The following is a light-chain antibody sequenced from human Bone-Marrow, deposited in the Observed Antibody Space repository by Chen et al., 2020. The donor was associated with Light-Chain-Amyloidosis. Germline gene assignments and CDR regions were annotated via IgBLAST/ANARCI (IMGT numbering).Light chain of an antibody. CDR1: QSVSSN. J-gene: IGKJ4*01. Sequence: EIVMSQSPATLSVSPGERATLSCRANQSVSSNLAWYQHKPGLTPRLLIHGASIRATGIPARFSGSGSGTEFTLTISSLQSEDFAVYYCQQYRSWPPTLTFGGGTKVEIK. V-gene: IGKV3D-15*01. CDR2: GAS. CDR3: QQYRSWPPTLT.